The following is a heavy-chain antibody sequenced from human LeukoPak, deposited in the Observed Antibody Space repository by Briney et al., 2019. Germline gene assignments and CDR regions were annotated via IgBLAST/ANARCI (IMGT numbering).Heavy chain of an antibody. D-gene: IGHD1-26*01. CDR3: AELSGSYRNDY. CDR1: GFTFSSYV. CDR2: IGGSGGST. J-gene: IGHJ4*02. Sequence: GGSLRLSCAASGFTFSSYVMIWVRQAPGMGLEWVSGIGGSGGSTYYADSVKGRFTISRDNSKATLYLQMNSLRPENTVVYYCAELSGSYRNDYWGQGNLVTVSS. V-gene: IGHV3-23*01.